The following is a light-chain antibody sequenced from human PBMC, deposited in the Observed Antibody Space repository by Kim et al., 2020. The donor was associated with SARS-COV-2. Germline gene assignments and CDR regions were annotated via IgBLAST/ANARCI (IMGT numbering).Light chain of an antibody. Sequence: ATLKCKSRRHLFCSPTNKFYLAWYQQKPGQPPKLLISWASNREYGVPERFSGSGSGTDYTLTISSLQAEDVSVYDCQQYWSSFFTFGGGTKVDIK. CDR1: RHLFCSPTNKFY. CDR3: QQYWSSFFT. J-gene: IGKJ4*01. CDR2: WAS. V-gene: IGKV4-1*01.